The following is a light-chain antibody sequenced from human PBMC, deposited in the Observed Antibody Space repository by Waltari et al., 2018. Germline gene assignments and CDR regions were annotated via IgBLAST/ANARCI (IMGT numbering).Light chain of an antibody. CDR1: QTFSSNY. V-gene: IGKV3-20*01. CDR3: QQYSSSPRLT. CDR2: GAS. Sequence: EIVLTQSPGTLSLAPGERATLSCRASQTFSSNYLAWYQQKPGQPPRLLIYGASSRATGIPDRFIGSGSGTDFTLTISRLEPEDFALYYCQQYSSSPRLTFGGGTKVEVK. J-gene: IGKJ4*01.